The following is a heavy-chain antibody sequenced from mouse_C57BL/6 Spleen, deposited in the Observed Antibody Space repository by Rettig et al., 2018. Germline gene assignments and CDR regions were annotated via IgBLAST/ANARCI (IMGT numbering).Heavy chain of an antibody. Sequence: GGSTNYNSALMSRLSISKDNSKSQVFLKMNSLQTDDTAMYYCAKSYYYGSSYGGFAYWGQGTLVTVSA. CDR3: AKSYYYGSSYGGFAY. D-gene: IGHD1-1*01. J-gene: IGHJ3*01. CDR2: GGST. V-gene: IGHV2-9*01.